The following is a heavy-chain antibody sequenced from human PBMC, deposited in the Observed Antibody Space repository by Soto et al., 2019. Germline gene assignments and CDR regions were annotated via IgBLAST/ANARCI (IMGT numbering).Heavy chain of an antibody. CDR2: IYYSGST. CDR3: ARDKNGDYAIFDY. CDR1: GAPISVTY. J-gene: IGHJ4*02. Sequence: SEPLSPTCPFFGAPISVTYWSWIRPPLGKGLEWIGYIYYSGSTNYNPSLKSRVTISVDTSKNQFSLKLSSVTAADTAVYYCARDKNGDYAIFDYWGQGTLVTVSS. V-gene: IGHV4-59*01. D-gene: IGHD4-17*01.